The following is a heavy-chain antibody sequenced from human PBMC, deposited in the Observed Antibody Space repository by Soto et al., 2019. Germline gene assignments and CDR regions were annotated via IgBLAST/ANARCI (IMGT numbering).Heavy chain of an antibody. Sequence: EVQLVQSGAEVKKPGESLRISCDGSGYSFPNYWITWVRQMPGKGLEWMGRIDPTDSYTNYSPSFQGHVTISADKSISTAYLQWSSLKASDTAMSYGAGRYCSGGRCYSDYWGQGTLVTVSS. V-gene: IGHV5-10-1*01. J-gene: IGHJ4*02. CDR1: GYSFPNYW. CDR3: AGRYCSGGRCYSDY. CDR2: IDPTDSYT. D-gene: IGHD2-15*01.